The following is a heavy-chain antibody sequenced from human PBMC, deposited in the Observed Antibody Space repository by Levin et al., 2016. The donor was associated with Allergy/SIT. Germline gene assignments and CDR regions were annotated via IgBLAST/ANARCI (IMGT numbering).Heavy chain of an antibody. V-gene: IGHV4-39*01. CDR3: ARLVVVVTATPSNFYFYMDV. Sequence: WIRQPPGKGLEWIGSIYYGGITYYSPSLESRASISVDTSKNQFSLKLNSVTAEDTAVFYCARLVVVVTATPSNFYFYMDVWGRGTTVTVSS. J-gene: IGHJ6*03. CDR2: IYYGGIT. D-gene: IGHD2-15*01.